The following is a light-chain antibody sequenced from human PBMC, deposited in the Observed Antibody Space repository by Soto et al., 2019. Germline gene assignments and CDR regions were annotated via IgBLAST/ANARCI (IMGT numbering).Light chain of an antibody. CDR2: DAS. Sequence: DIQMTQSPASLSASVGERVTITCRASQAINKNLNWYRHKLGKAPELLIYDASDSQAGVPSRFSGSGSGADFTLIISGLQPEDFATYYCQQSYNSPYTFGQGTKLEIK. CDR3: QQSYNSPYT. J-gene: IGKJ2*01. V-gene: IGKV1-39*01. CDR1: QAINKN.